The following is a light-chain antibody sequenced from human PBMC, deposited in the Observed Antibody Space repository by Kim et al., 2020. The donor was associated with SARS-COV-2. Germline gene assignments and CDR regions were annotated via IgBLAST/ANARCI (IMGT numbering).Light chain of an antibody. CDR2: DNN. J-gene: IGLJ3*02. CDR3: GTWDSSLSAQV. V-gene: IGLV1-51*01. Sequence: GQKVTISCSGSSSNIGNNYVSWYQQLPGTAPKLLMYDNNKRPSGIPDRFSGSKSGTSATLGITGLQTGDEADYYCGTWDSSLSAQVFGGGTKLTVL. CDR1: SSNIGNNY.